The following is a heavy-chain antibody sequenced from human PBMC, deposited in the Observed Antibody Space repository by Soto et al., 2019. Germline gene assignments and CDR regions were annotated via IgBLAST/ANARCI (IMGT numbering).Heavy chain of an antibody. J-gene: IGHJ6*02. CDR1: GGSVSSGSYY. V-gene: IGHV4-61*01. Sequence: QMQLQESGPGLVKPSETLSLTCTVSGGSVSSGSYYWSWIRQPPGKGLEWIGYIYYSGSTNYNPSLKSRVTISVDTSKNQFSLKLSSVTAADTAVYYCARGSYYYYGMDVWGPGTPVTVSS. CDR3: ARGSYYYYGMDV. CDR2: IYYSGST.